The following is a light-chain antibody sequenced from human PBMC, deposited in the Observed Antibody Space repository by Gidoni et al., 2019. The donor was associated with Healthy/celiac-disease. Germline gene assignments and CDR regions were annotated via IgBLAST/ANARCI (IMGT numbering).Light chain of an antibody. J-gene: IGKJ3*01. CDR3: QKYNSAPIFT. CDR2: AAS. Sequence: DIQMTQSPSSLSASVGDRVTITCRASQVISNYLAWYQQKPGKVPKLLIYAASTLQSGVPSRFSGSGSGTDFTLNISSLQPEDVATYYCQKYNSAPIFTFGPGTKVDIK. CDR1: QVISNY. V-gene: IGKV1-27*01.